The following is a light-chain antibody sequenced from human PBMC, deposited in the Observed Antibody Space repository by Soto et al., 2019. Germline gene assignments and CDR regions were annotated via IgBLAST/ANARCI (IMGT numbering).Light chain of an antibody. CDR2: EVS. V-gene: IGLV2-8*01. J-gene: IGLJ3*02. CDR3: SSYAGSNDRWV. Sequence: QSALTQPPSASGSPGQSVTISCTGTSSDIGAYNYVSWYQQHPGKAPKLMIHEVSKRPPGVPDRFSGSKSGNTASLTVSGLQAEDEADYYCSSYAGSNDRWVFGGGTKLTVL. CDR1: SSDIGAYNY.